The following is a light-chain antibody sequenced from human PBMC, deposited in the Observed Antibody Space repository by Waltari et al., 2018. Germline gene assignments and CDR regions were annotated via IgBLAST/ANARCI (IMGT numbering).Light chain of an antibody. Sequence: QTVVTQQPSFSVSPGGTVTLPCGLNAGAVSATNFPIWYQQTPGRPPRSLMYYIDSRTSGVPNRFSGSIIGDKAALTITGAQADDESDYYCALYVHSGLWIFGGGTRLTVL. CDR2: YID. V-gene: IGLV8-61*01. CDR3: ALYVHSGLWI. CDR1: AGAVSATNF. J-gene: IGLJ2*01.